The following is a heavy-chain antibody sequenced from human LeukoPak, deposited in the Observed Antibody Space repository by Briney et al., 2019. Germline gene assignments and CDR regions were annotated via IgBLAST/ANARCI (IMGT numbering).Heavy chain of an antibody. CDR3: ATREKVVAASYYHYYGMDV. CDR1: GYTLTELS. Sequence: ASEKVSCKVSGYTLTELSMHWVRQAPGKGLEWMGGFDPEDGETLYAQKFQGRVTMTEETSTDTAYMELSSLRSEDTAVYYCATREKVVAASYYHYYGMDVWGKGTTVTVSS. D-gene: IGHD2-15*01. CDR2: FDPEDGET. J-gene: IGHJ6*04. V-gene: IGHV1-24*01.